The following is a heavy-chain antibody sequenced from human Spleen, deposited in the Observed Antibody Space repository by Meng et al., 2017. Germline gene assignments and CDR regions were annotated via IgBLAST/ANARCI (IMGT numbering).Heavy chain of an antibody. D-gene: IGHD3-10*01. V-gene: IGHV1-2*02. J-gene: IGHJ1*01. CDR2: IHPNDGDT. CDR3: ARESGSYFHFQY. Sequence: QVQRGQSGGGGKQPGASVRVSCKASGYTFTGYSLHWVRQAPGQGLEWMGWIHPNDGDTQYAQSFRGRVTLSRDSSITTAYMDLSRLTSADTAVYYCARESGSYFHFQYWGQGTLVTVSS. CDR1: GYTFTGYS.